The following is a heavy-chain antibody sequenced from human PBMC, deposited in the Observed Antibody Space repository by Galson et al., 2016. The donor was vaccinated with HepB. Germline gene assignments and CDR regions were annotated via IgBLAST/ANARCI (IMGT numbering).Heavy chain of an antibody. CDR3: ANDRSAVSVAPDP. V-gene: IGHV3-9*01. Sequence: SLRLSCAASGFTFDDYAMPWVRQVPGKGLEWVSGINGNGDMIGYADSVKGRFTISRDNAKNSLYLQMNSLRPEDTALYYCANDRSAVSVAPDPWGQGTLVTVSS. D-gene: IGHD6-19*01. CDR1: GFTFDDYA. J-gene: IGHJ5*02. CDR2: INGNGDMI.